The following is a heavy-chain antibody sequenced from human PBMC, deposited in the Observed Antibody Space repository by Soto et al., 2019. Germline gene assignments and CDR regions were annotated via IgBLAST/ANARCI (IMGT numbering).Heavy chain of an antibody. CDR1: GGSISSYF. CDR2: IYYSVST. Sequence: SETLSLTCSVSGGSISSYFWSWIRQPPGKGLEWIRYIYYSVSTNYNPSLKSRVTISVDTSKNQFSLKLSSVTAADTAVYYCARARGLLWFGDRGDYYGMDVWGQGTTVTVSS. V-gene: IGHV4-59*01. CDR3: ARARGLLWFGDRGDYYGMDV. D-gene: IGHD3-10*01. J-gene: IGHJ6*02.